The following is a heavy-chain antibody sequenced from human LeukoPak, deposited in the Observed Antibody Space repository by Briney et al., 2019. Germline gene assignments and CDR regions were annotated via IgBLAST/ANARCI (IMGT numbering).Heavy chain of an antibody. V-gene: IGHV4-34*01. Sequence: SETLSLTCTVSGGSISSYYWSWIRQSPGKGLEWIGEIDHSGRTNSNASLKSRVIMAIDLSKNQFSLRLTSVTAADTAVYYCARKSILTAGRKPYDYWDQGAQVTVSP. CDR3: ARKSILTAGRKPYDY. CDR1: GGSISSYY. D-gene: IGHD6-13*01. CDR2: IDHSGRT. J-gene: IGHJ4*02.